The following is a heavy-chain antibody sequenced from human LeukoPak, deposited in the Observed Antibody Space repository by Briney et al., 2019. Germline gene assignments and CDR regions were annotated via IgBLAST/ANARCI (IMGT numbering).Heavy chain of an antibody. V-gene: IGHV3-74*01. J-gene: IGHJ5*02. Sequence: PGGSLRLSCVASGFTFSNYWMHWVRQPPGKGLVWVSCIYVDGRTTNYADSVKGRFTISRDNAKNTVYLEMNSLSVEDTATYYCIRDFRSADLWGQGTLVTVSS. CDR1: GFTFSNYW. CDR2: IYVDGRTT. CDR3: IRDFRSADL.